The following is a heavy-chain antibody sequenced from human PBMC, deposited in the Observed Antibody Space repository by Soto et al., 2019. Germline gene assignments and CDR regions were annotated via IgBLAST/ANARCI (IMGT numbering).Heavy chain of an antibody. CDR3: ARDQGGTTLYYHGMDV. J-gene: IGHJ6*02. CDR2: ISYDGSNK. CDR1: GFTFSSYA. D-gene: IGHD1-7*01. V-gene: IGHV3-30-3*01. Sequence: QVQLVESGGGVVQPGRSLRLSCAASGFTFSSYAMHWVRQAPGKGLEWVALISYDGSNKYYADSVKGRFTISRDTSKNTLYLQMNSLRPEDTAVYHCARDQGGTTLYYHGMDVWGQGTTVTVSS.